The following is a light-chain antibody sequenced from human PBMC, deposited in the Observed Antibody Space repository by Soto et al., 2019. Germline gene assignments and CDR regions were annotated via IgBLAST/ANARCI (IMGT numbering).Light chain of an antibody. CDR3: CLYVGGRKYL. J-gene: IGLJ1*01. Sequence: QSVLTQPASVSGSPGQSITISCTGTVGLVSWYQQHPGKVPKLIIYDDTKRPSGVSSRFSGSKSGNTASLTISGLQTEDEADYYCCLYVGGRKYLFGTGTKVTVL. CDR2: DDT. CDR1: VGL. V-gene: IGLV2-23*01.